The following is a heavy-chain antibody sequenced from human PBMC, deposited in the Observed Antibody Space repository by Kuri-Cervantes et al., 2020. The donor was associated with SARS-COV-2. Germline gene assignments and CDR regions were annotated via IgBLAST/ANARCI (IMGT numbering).Heavy chain of an antibody. CDR2: ISSSSSYI. CDR3: ARARGSHYFDY. V-gene: IGHV3-21*01. D-gene: IGHD3-16*01. Sequence: GESLKTSCAASGFTFSRYSMNWVRQAPGKGLEWVSSISSSSSYIYYADSVKGRFTISRNNAKNPLYLQMNRLRAEDTAVYYCARARGSHYFDYWGQGTLVTVSS. J-gene: IGHJ4*02. CDR1: GFTFSRYS.